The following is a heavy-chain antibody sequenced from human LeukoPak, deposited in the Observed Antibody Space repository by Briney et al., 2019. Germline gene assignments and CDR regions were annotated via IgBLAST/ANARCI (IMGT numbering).Heavy chain of an antibody. CDR1: GGSISSGSYY. CDR3: AREPPWELRSLPFDY. J-gene: IGHJ4*02. CDR2: IYTSGST. Sequence: PSQTLSLTCTVSGGSISSGSYYWSWIRQPAGKGLEWIGRIYTSGSTNYNPSLKSRVTISVDTSKNQFSLKLSSVTAADTAVYYCAREPPWELRSLPFDYWGQGTLVTVSS. D-gene: IGHD3-10*01. V-gene: IGHV4-61*02.